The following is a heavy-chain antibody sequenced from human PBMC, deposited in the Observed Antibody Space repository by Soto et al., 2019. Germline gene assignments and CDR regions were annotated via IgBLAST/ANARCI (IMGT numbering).Heavy chain of an antibody. V-gene: IGHV3-23*01. J-gene: IGHJ4*02. CDR3: AKGPGVVVAATHFDY. CDR1: GFTFSIYA. CDR2: ISGSGGST. Sequence: GGSLRLSCAASGFTFSIYAMSWVRQAPGKGLEWVSAISGSGGSTYYADSVKGRFTISRDNSKNTLYLQMNSLRAEDTAVYYCAKGPGVVVAATHFDYWGQGTLVTVSS. D-gene: IGHD2-15*01.